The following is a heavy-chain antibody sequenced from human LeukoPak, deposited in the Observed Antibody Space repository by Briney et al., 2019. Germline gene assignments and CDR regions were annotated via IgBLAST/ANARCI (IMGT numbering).Heavy chain of an antibody. V-gene: IGHV1-18*01. Sequence: ASVKVSCKASGYTLSSYGITWVRQAPGQGLEWMGWISSYNGDTKYAQKVQGRVTVTTDTSTSTAYMELRSLSLDDTAVYYCARGDYGGGLDYWGQGTLVTVSS. CDR3: ARGDYGGGLDY. CDR1: GYTLSSYG. D-gene: IGHD4-23*01. CDR2: ISSYNGDT. J-gene: IGHJ4*02.